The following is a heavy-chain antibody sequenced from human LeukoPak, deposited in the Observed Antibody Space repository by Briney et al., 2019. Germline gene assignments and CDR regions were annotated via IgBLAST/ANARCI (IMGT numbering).Heavy chain of an antibody. Sequence: PGGSLRLSCAASGFTFSNYNMNWVRQAPGKGLEWVSSISSSSSYIYYADSVKGRFTISRDNAKNSLYLQMNSLRAEDTAVYYCATRGFPHYWGQGTLVTVSS. CDR2: ISSSSSYI. CDR3: ATRGFPHY. CDR1: GFTFSNYN. V-gene: IGHV3-21*04. J-gene: IGHJ4*02.